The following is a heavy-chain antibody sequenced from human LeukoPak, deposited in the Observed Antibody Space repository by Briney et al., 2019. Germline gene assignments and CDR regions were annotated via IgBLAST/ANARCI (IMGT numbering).Heavy chain of an antibody. J-gene: IGHJ3*02. CDR2: IYYSGST. CDR1: GGSISSYY. CDR3: ARDSTGDDAFDI. D-gene: IGHD7-27*01. V-gene: IGHV4-59*01. Sequence: SSETLSLTYTVSGGSISSYYWSWIRQPPGKGLEWIGYIYYSGSTNYNPSPKSRVTISVDTSKNQFSLKLSSVTAADTAVYYCARDSTGDDAFDIWGQGTMVTVSS.